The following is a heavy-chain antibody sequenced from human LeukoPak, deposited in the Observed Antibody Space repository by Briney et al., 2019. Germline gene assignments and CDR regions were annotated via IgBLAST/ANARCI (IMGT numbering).Heavy chain of an antibody. J-gene: IGHJ4*02. D-gene: IGHD5-12*01. CDR3: ARLPTITFFDY. CDR2: LYYSGTT. Sequence: SETLSLTCTVSGGSISSSNYYWGWIRQAPGKGLEWIGSLYYSGTTYFNPSLKSRVTVSVDTSKNQFSLKLTSVTAADTAVYYCARLPTITFFDYWGQGTLVTVSS. V-gene: IGHV4-39*01. CDR1: GGSISSSNYY.